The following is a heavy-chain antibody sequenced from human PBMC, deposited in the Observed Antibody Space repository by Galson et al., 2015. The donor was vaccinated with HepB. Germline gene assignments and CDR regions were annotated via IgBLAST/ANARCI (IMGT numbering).Heavy chain of an antibody. CDR1: GGSFSGYY. J-gene: IGHJ4*02. D-gene: IGHD5-24*01. Sequence: LSLTCAVYGGSFSGYYWSWIRQPPGKGLEWIGEINHSGSTNYNPSLKSRVTISVDTSKNQFSLKLSSVTAADTAVYYCASDRRDGYNSRGIDYWGQGTLVTVSS. CDR2: INHSGST. CDR3: ASDRRDGYNSRGIDY. V-gene: IGHV4-34*01.